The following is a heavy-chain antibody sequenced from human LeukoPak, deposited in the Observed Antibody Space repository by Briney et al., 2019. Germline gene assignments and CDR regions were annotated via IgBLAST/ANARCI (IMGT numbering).Heavy chain of an antibody. CDR2: ISSSSSTI. D-gene: IGHD3-16*02. CDR1: GSTFSSYS. CDR3: ARGLFGGVIVSDY. V-gene: IGHV3-48*04. J-gene: IGHJ4*02. Sequence: GGSLRLSCAASGSTFSSYSMNWVRQAPGKGLEWVSYISSSSSTIYCADSVKGRFTISRDNAKNSLYLQMNSLRAEDTAVYYCARGLFGGVIVSDYWGQGTLVTVSS.